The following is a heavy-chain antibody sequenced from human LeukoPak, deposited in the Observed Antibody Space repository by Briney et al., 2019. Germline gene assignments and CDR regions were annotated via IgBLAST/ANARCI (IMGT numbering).Heavy chain of an antibody. J-gene: IGHJ5*02. Sequence: SVKVSCKASGGTFSSYAISWVRQAPGQGLEWMGRIIPIFGIANYAQKFQGRVTITADKSTSTAYMELSSLRSEDTAVYYCAREPVIVVVTAKLVSWGQGTLVTVSS. CDR3: AREPVIVVVTAKLVS. V-gene: IGHV1-69*04. CDR1: GGTFSSYA. CDR2: IIPIFGIA. D-gene: IGHD2-21*02.